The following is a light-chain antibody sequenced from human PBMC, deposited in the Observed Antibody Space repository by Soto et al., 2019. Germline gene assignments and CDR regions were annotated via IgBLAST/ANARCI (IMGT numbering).Light chain of an antibody. Sequence: QSVLTQPASVSGSPGQSITISCTGTSSDVGGYNYVSWYQHHPGKAPKLMIYEVSGRPSGVSNRFSGSKSGNTASLTISGLQAEDEADYYCNSYTSSSTLVFGGGTKVTVL. CDR2: EVS. CDR3: NSYTSSSTLV. J-gene: IGLJ2*01. CDR1: SSDVGGYNY. V-gene: IGLV2-14*01.